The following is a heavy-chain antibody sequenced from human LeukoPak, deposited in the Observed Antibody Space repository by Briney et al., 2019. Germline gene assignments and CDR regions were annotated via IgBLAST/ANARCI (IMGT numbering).Heavy chain of an antibody. CDR3: ARDLGLLWFGEFLYYFDY. CDR2: ISAYNGNT. CDR1: GYTFTNYG. D-gene: IGHD3-10*01. Sequence: ASVKVSCKSSGYTFTNYGISRVRQAPGQGLEWMGWISAYNGNTNYAQKLQGRVTMTTDTSTSTAYMELRSLRSDDTAVYYCARDLGLLWFGEFLYYFDYWGQGTLVTVSS. V-gene: IGHV1-18*01. J-gene: IGHJ4*02.